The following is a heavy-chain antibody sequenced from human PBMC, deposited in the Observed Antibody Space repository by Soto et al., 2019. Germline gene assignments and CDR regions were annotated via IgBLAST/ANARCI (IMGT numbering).Heavy chain of an antibody. V-gene: IGHV3-33*01. CDR2: IWYDGSHT. J-gene: IGHJ6*02. CDR3: ARDGQQLAPYAMDV. Sequence: QVQLVESGGGVVQPGRSLRLSCAASGFIFKHHAMHWVRQAAGKGLEWVAQIWYDGSHTYYTDSVKGRFTISRDNLKDMVYLQMDSLRAEDTAVYYCARDGQQLAPYAMDVWGQGTKVTVSS. CDR1: GFIFKHHA. D-gene: IGHD1-1*01.